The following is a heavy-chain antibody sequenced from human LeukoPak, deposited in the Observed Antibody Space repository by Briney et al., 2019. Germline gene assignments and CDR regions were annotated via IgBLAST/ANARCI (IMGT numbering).Heavy chain of an antibody. CDR3: ARDAPPPSIAAAGRSIDP. J-gene: IGHJ5*02. D-gene: IGHD6-13*01. Sequence: PGGSLRLSCAASGFTVSSNYMSWVRQAPGKGLEWVSVIYSGGSTYYADSVKGRFTISRDNSKNTLYLQMNSLRAEDTAVYYCARDAPPPSIAAAGRSIDPWGQGTLVTVSS. V-gene: IGHV3-53*01. CDR1: GFTVSSNY. CDR2: IYSGGST.